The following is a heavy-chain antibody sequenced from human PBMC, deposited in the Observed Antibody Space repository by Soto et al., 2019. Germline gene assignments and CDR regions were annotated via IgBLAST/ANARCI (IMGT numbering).Heavy chain of an antibody. Sequence: QVQLQESDAGLVKASQTLSLTCTVSGGSVSSGAYYWIWIRQRPGKGLEWIGYIDYSGSTYYSPSLKSRLSISLDTSKNQFSLRLSSVTAADTAMYYCARARLRAVYAFDIWGQGTMVTVSS. J-gene: IGHJ3*02. CDR2: IDYSGST. CDR3: ARARLRAVYAFDI. CDR1: GGSVSSGAYY. V-gene: IGHV4-31*03. D-gene: IGHD5-12*01.